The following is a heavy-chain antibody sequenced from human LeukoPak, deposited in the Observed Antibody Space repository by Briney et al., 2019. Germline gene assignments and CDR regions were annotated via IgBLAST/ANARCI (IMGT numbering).Heavy chain of an antibody. D-gene: IGHD4-17*01. J-gene: IGHJ4*02. CDR2: INHSGGST. CDR1: GYTFTSYY. CDR3: ARATVTTAYFDY. Sequence: GASVKVSCKASGYTFTSYYMHWVRQAPGQGLERMGIINHSGGSTSYAQKFQGRLTMTRDTPTRTLHIQPSGHPSEAIHGYECARATVTTAYFDYWGQGTLVTVSS. V-gene: IGHV1-46*01.